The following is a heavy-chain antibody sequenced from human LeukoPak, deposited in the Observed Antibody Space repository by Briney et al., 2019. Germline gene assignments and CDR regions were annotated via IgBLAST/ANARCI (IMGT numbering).Heavy chain of an antibody. V-gene: IGHV4-39*01. J-gene: IGHJ4*02. CDR3: TSRGWIVGLVDY. CDR1: GDSIRSSSYY. CDR2: IYYSGST. Sequence: KASETLSLTCTVSGDSIRSSSYYWAWIRQPPGKGLEWIGTIYYSGSTYYNPSLKSRVTISVDTSKKQFSLKLSSVTAADTAVYYCTSRGWIVGLVDYWGQGTLVTVSS. D-gene: IGHD3-22*01.